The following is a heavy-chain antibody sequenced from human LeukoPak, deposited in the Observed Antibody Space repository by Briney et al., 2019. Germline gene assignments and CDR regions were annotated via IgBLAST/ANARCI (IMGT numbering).Heavy chain of an antibody. CDR2: IRSSSET. CDR1: GFIFSQYS. D-gene: IGHD5-12*01. Sequence: GGSLRLSCAASGFIFSQYSMNWVRQAPGKGLEWVSHIRSSSETFYADSVKGRFTISRDNARNSLYLQMNNLRGEDTAIYYCARDAGNSGYGCDLWGQGTLVTASS. V-gene: IGHV3-48*01. J-gene: IGHJ5*02. CDR3: ARDAGNSGYGCDL.